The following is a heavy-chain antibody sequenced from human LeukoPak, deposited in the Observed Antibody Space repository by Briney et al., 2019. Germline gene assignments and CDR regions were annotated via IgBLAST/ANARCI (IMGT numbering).Heavy chain of an antibody. J-gene: IGHJ5*02. V-gene: IGHV1-69*06. CDR2: IIPIFGTA. D-gene: IGHD3-3*01. CDR1: GGTFSSYA. CDR3: ARGERTYYDFWSGYSNWFDP. Sequence: ASVKVSCKASGGTFSSYAISWVRQAPGQGLEWMGGIIPIFGTANYAQKFQGRVTITADKSTSTAYMELSSLRSEDTAVYYCARGERTYYDFWSGYSNWFDPWGQGTLVTVSS.